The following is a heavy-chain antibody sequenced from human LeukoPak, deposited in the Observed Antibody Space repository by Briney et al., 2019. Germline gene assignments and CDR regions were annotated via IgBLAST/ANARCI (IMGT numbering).Heavy chain of an antibody. CDR3: ARDNSGSYYTA. CDR1: GFTFSSYA. V-gene: IGHV3-48*04. J-gene: IGHJ5*02. Sequence: GGSLRLSCAASGFTFSSYAMSWVRQAPGKGLEWVSYISSSSSTIYYADSVKGRFTISRDNAKNSLYLQMNSLRAEDTAVYYCARDNSGSYYTAWGQGTLVTVSS. D-gene: IGHD1-26*01. CDR2: ISSSSSTI.